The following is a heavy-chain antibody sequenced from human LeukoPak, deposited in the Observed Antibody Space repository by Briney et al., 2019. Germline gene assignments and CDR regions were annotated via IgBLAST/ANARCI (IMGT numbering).Heavy chain of an antibody. D-gene: IGHD6-13*01. J-gene: IGHJ6*03. CDR3: ARDQKSSSSFLVGYYYYYMDV. V-gene: IGHV1-2*02. Sequence: ASVTVSCKASGYTFTGYYMHWVRQAPGQGLEWMGWINPNSGGTNYAQKFQGRVTMTRDTSISTAYMELSRLRSDDTAVYYCARDQKSSSSFLVGYYYYYMDVWGKGTTVTVSS. CDR2: INPNSGGT. CDR1: GYTFTGYY.